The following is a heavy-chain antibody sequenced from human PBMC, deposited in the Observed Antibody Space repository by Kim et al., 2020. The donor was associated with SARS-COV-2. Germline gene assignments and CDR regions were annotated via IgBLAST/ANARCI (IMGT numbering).Heavy chain of an antibody. Sequence: PVKGRFTISRDDSKNTLYLQMNSLKTEDTAVYYCTTGADRGSSWQRTFDYWGQGTLVTVSS. D-gene: IGHD6-13*01. J-gene: IGHJ4*02. V-gene: IGHV3-15*01. CDR3: TTGADRGSSWQRTFDY.